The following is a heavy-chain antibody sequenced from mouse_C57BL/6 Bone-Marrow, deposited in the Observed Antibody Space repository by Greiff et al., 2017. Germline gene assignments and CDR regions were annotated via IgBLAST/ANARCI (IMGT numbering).Heavy chain of an antibody. D-gene: IGHD2-1*01. CDR3: AIIYYGNYAAWFAY. CDR2: IDPSDSYP. CDR1: GYTFTSYW. V-gene: IGHV1-69*01. J-gene: IGHJ3*01. Sequence: VQLQQPGAELVMPGASVKLSCKASGYTFTSYWMHWVKQRPGQGLEWIGEIDPSDSYPNYNQKFKGKSTLTVDKYSSTAYMQLSSLTSEDSAFYYCAIIYYGNYAAWFAYWGQGTLVTVSA.